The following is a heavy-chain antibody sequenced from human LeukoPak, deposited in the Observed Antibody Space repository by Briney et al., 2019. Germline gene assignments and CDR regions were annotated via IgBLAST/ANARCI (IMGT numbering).Heavy chain of an antibody. J-gene: IGHJ5*02. CDR3: ARRVVPAAKSTGWFDP. CDR2: IYYSGST. CDR1: GGSISSYY. Sequence: SETLSLTCTVSGGSISSYYWSWIRQPPGKGLEWIGYIYYSGSTNYNPSLKSGVTISVDTSKNQFSLKLSSVTAADTAVYYCARRVVPAAKSTGWFDPWGQGTLVTVSS. V-gene: IGHV4-59*01. D-gene: IGHD2-2*01.